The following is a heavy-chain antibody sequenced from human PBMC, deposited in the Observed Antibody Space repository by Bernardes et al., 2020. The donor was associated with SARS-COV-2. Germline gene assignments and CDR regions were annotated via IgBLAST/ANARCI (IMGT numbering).Heavy chain of an antibody. CDR1: PFSFNSDT. Sequence: GGSLRLSCAASPFSFNSDTLHWVRQAPGKGLEWVSSISLTSRYLYYADSVKGRFTISRDNAKKSLYLQMNSLTAEDTAVYYCAGGDYSKYHMDFYSGMDVWGQGTTVTVSS. J-gene: IGHJ6*02. V-gene: IGHV3-21*01. CDR3: AGGDYSKYHMDFYSGMDV. CDR2: ISLTSRYL. D-gene: IGHD4-4*01.